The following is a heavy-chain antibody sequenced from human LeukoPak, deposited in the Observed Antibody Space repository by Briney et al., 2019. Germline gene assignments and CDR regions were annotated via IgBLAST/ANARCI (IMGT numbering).Heavy chain of an antibody. CDR3: ARHVARDAYFQH. CDR1: GGSISSSSYY. D-gene: IGHD2-15*01. CDR2: IYYSGST. Sequence: PSETLSLTCTVSGGSISSSSYYWGWIRQPPGTGLEWIGSIYYSGSTYYNPSLKSRVTISVDTSKNQFSLKLSSVTAADTAVYYCARHVARDAYFQHWGQGTLVTVSS. J-gene: IGHJ1*01. V-gene: IGHV4-39*01.